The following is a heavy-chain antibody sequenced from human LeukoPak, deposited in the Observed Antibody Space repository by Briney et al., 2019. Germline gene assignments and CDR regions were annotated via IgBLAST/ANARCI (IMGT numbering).Heavy chain of an antibody. D-gene: IGHD4-11*01. CDR2: MHSRGNGIT. Sequence: PSETLSLTCSVSGASITTYYWNWLRQPPGKRLEWIGYMHSRGNGITNYNPSLKSRATISIDTSKNEFSLNLRSVTAADTAVYYCARHYSNLDYWGQGTLVTVSS. CDR1: GASITTYY. CDR3: ARHYSNLDY. J-gene: IGHJ4*02. V-gene: IGHV4-59*01.